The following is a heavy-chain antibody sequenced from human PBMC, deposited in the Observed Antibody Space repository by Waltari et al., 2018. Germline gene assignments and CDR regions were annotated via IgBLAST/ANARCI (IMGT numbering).Heavy chain of an antibody. Sequence: QVQLQESGPGLVKPSETLSLTCTVSGGSINNYYWSWIQQPPGKGLEWIGNIYYSGSTSYNPSLNSRVTISVDTSKNQFSLNLSSVTAADTAVYYCARANSGTYFHFQHWGQGTLVIVSS. D-gene: IGHD1-26*01. J-gene: IGHJ1*01. V-gene: IGHV4-59*01. CDR2: IYYSGST. CDR3: ARANSGTYFHFQH. CDR1: GGSINNYY.